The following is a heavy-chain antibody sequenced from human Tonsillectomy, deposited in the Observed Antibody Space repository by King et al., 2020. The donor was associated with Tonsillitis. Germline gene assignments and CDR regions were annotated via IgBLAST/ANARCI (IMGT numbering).Heavy chain of an antibody. Sequence: VQLQESGPGLVKPSGTLSLTCAVSGGSISSNNWWTWVRQSPGKGLQWIGEIYHGGTTIYSPSLKSRVTISVDKSKNQFSLKLTSVTAADTAVYYCARVPFDSSSSSVVSDYWGQGTLVTVSS. V-gene: IGHV4-4*02. D-gene: IGHD6-6*01. CDR1: GGSISSNNW. J-gene: IGHJ4*02. CDR3: ARVPFDSSSSSVVSDY. CDR2: IYHGGTT.